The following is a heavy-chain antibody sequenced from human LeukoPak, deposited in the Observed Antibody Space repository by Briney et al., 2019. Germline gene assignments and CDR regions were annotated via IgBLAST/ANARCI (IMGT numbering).Heavy chain of an antibody. CDR3: ARDPSPPPNIVVVPAARYGMDV. V-gene: IGHV7-4-1*02. D-gene: IGHD2-2*01. CDR2: INTNTGNP. Sequence: ASVKVSCKASGYTFTSYAMNWVRQAPGQGLEWMGWINTNTGNPTYAQGFTGRFVFSLDTSVSTAYLQISSLKAEDTAVYYCARDPSPPPNIVVVPAARYGMDVWGQGTTVTVSS. CDR1: GYTFTSYA. J-gene: IGHJ6*02.